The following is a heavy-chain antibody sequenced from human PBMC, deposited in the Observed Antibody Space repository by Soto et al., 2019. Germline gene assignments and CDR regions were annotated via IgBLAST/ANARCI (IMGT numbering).Heavy chain of an antibody. CDR1: GFTFSYYN. V-gene: IGHV3-48*01. J-gene: IGHJ5*02. Sequence: PGGSLRLSCAASGFTFSYYNMNWVRQAPARGLEWVSYISSSSSTIYYADSVKGRFTITRDMSTSTAYMELSSLRSEDTAVYYCAADTYYYDSSGYYLGWFDPWGQGTLVTVSS. D-gene: IGHD3-22*01. CDR3: AADTYYYDSSGYYLGWFDP. CDR2: ISSSSSTI.